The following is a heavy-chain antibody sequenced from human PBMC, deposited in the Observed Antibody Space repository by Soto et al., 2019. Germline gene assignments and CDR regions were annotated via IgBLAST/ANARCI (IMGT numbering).Heavy chain of an antibody. CDR1: GFTFSSYA. Sequence: GGSLRLSCAASGFTFSSYAMHWVRQAPGKGLEWVAVISYDGSNKYYADSVKGRFTISRDNSKNTLYLQMNSLRAEDTAVYYCAREGEGIVATIRSYYYYYGMDVWGQGTTVTVSS. CDR3: AREGEGIVATIRSYYYYYGMDV. D-gene: IGHD5-12*01. J-gene: IGHJ6*02. CDR2: ISYDGSNK. V-gene: IGHV3-30-3*01.